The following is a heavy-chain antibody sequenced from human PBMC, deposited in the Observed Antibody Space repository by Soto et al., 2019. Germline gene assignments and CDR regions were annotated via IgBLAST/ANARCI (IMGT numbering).Heavy chain of an antibody. CDR2: ISAYNGNT. V-gene: IGHV1-18*01. CDR1: GYTFTSYG. J-gene: IGHJ4*02. CDR3: ARDSASGSYFDY. D-gene: IGHD1-26*01. Sequence: ASVKVSCKASGYTFTSYGISWVRQAPGQGLEWIGWISAYNGNTNYAQKLQGRVTMTTDTSTSTAYMELRSLRSDDTAVYYCARDSASGSYFDYWGQGTLVTVSS.